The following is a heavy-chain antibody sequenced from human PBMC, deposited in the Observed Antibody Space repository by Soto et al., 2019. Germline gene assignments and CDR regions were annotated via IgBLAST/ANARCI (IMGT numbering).Heavy chain of an antibody. V-gene: IGHV3-23*01. CDR1: GFTFSSYA. D-gene: IGHD5-18*01. CDR3: AKYVTAYSYGQPWGYYYGMDV. J-gene: IGHJ6*02. Sequence: EVQLLESGGGLVQPGGSLRLSCAASGFTFSSYAMSWVRQAPGKGLEWVSAISGSGGSTYYADSVKGRFTISRDNSKNTLYLQMNSLRAEDTAVYYCAKYVTAYSYGQPWGYYYGMDVWGQGTTVTVSS. CDR2: ISGSGGST.